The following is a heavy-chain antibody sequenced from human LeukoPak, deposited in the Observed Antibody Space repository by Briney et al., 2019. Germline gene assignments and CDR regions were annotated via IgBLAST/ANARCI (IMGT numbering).Heavy chain of an antibody. CDR3: ARGGRGILNY. D-gene: IGHD3-10*01. V-gene: IGHV4-34*01. J-gene: IGHJ4*02. Sequence: SETLSLTCAVYGGSFSGYYWSWIRQPPGKGLEWIGEINHSGSTIYNPSLKSRVTISVDTSKNQFSLKLSSVTAADTAVYYCARGGRGILNYWGQGTLVTVSS. CDR1: GGSFSGYY. CDR2: INHSGST.